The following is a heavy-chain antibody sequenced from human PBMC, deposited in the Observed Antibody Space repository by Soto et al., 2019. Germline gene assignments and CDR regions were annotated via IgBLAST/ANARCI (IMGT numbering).Heavy chain of an antibody. Sequence: QVQLQQWGAGLLKPSETLSLTCAVYGGSFSGYYWSWIRQPPGKGLEWIGEINHSGSTNYNPSLKSRVTISVGTSKNQFSLRLSSVTAADTAVYYCARGGGIAAAGTPRSGMDVWGQGTTVTVSS. V-gene: IGHV4-34*01. CDR3: ARGGGIAAAGTPRSGMDV. CDR2: INHSGST. J-gene: IGHJ6*02. D-gene: IGHD6-13*01. CDR1: GGSFSGYY.